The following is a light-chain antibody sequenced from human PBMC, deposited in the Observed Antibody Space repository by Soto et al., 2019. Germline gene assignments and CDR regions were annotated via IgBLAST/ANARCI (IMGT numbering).Light chain of an antibody. J-gene: IGKJ3*01. CDR3: QQLNSFPIP. CDR2: GAS. CDR1: QGIANF. Sequence: DIQLTQSPSSLSASVGDRVTISCRASQGIANFLAWYQQKPGKAPKLLIYGASTLQSGVPSRFSGSGSATDFTLTISSLLPEDFATYYCQQLNSFPIPFGPGTKVDIK. V-gene: IGKV1-9*01.